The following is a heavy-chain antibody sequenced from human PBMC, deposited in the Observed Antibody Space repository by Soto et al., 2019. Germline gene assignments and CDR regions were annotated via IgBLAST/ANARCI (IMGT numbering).Heavy chain of an antibody. V-gene: IGHV4-59*08. Sequence: SETLSLTCTVSGGSISSYYWSWIRQPPGKGLEWIGYIYYSGSTNYNPSLKSRVTISVDTSKNQFSLKLSSVTAADTAVYYCAKHGSRYSSGWGGWFDPWGQGTLITVSS. J-gene: IGHJ5*02. CDR1: GGSISSYY. D-gene: IGHD6-19*01. CDR3: AKHGSRYSSGWGGWFDP. CDR2: IYYSGST.